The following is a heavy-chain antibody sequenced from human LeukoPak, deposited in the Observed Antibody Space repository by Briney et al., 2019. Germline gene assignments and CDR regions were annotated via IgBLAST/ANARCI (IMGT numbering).Heavy chain of an antibody. D-gene: IGHD5-12*01. V-gene: IGHV5-51*01. J-gene: IGHJ3*02. Sequence: GESLKISCTGSGYSFTSYWIAWVRQMPGKGLEWMGIIYPGDSDTRYSPSFQGQVIISAVKSISTAYLQWSSLKASDTDMYYGARLFPSPGGYYAFDIWGQGTMVTVSS. CDR3: ARLFPSPGGYYAFDI. CDR1: GYSFTSYW. CDR2: IYPGDSDT.